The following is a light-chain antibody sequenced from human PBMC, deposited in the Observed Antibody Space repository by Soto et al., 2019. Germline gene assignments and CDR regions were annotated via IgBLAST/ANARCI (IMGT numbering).Light chain of an antibody. CDR1: NIGSKS. V-gene: IGLV3-21*02. Sequence: SYELTQPPSVSVAPGQTARITCEGNNIGSKSVHWYQQKPGQAPVLVVYYDADRPSGIPERFSGSNSGNTAALTISRVEAGDEADYYCQVWDSRSEVVFGGGTKLTFL. CDR3: QVWDSRSEVV. J-gene: IGLJ2*01. CDR2: YDA.